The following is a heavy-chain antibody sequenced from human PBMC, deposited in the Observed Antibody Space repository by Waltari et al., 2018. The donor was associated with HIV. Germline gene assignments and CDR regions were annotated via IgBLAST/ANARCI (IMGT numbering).Heavy chain of an antibody. V-gene: IGHV3-48*01. CDR2: ISSSSSTI. CDR1: GFTFPGFG. J-gene: IGHJ4*02. CDR3: ARETYYYDSSGPYFDY. Sequence: EVQLVESGGGLVQPGGSLRLSRAASGFTFPGFGMNWVRQAPGKGLEWVSFISSSSSTIYYADSVKGRFTISRDNAKNSLYLQMNSLRAEDTAVYYCARETYYYDSSGPYFDYWGQGTLVTVSS. D-gene: IGHD3-22*01.